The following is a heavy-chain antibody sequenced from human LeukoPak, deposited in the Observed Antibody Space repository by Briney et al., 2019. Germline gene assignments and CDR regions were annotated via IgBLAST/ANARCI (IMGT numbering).Heavy chain of an antibody. CDR1: GFTFSSYA. CDR2: IWYDGSNE. V-gene: IGHV3-33*08. J-gene: IGHJ6*02. Sequence: GRSLRLSCAASGFTFSSYAMHWVRQTPGKGLEWVALIWYDGSNEYYADSVKGRFTISRDSSKNTLYLQMNSLRAEDTAVYYCARVDSYCSGEGCYYYYGMDVWGQGTTVTVSS. D-gene: IGHD2-15*01. CDR3: ARVDSYCSGEGCYYYYGMDV.